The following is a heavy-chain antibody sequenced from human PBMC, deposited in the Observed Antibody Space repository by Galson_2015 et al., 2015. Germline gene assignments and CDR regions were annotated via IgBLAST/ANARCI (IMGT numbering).Heavy chain of an antibody. CDR3: ARDLSSKGYYYYGLDV. CDR2: ISGGGGGT. D-gene: IGHD4-11*01. CDR1: GFTFSSYA. Sequence: SLRLSCAASGFTFSSYAMSWVRQAPGKGLERVSTISGGGGGTFYADSVKGRSTISRDNSKNTLYLQMNSLRAEDTAVYYCARDLSSKGYYYYGLDVWGQGTTVTVSS. V-gene: IGHV3-23*01. J-gene: IGHJ6*02.